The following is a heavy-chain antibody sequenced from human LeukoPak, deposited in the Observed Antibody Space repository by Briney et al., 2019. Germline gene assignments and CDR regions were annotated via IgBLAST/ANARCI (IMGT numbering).Heavy chain of an antibody. CDR2: IISIFGTA. V-gene: IGHV1-69*05. CDR3: ARATSHLDWFDP. CDR1: GGTFSSYA. D-gene: IGHD3-3*02. J-gene: IGHJ5*02. Sequence: SVKVSCKASGGTFSSYAISWVRQAPGQGLEWMGGIISIFGTANYAQKFQGRVTITTDESTSTAYMELSSLRSEDTAVYYCARATSHLDWFDPWGQGTLVTVSS.